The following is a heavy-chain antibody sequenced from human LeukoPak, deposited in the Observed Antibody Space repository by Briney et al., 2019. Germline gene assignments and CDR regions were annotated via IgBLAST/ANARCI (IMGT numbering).Heavy chain of an antibody. V-gene: IGHV3-30*18. D-gene: IGHD5-24*01. CDR1: GFTFSSYG. CDR2: ISYDGSNK. Sequence: GGSLRLSCAASGFTFSSYGMHWVRQAPGKGLEWVAGISYDGSNKYYADSVKGRFTISRDNSKNTLYLQMNSLRAEDTAVYYCAKGGWDGYNSGWGEFDYWGQGTLVTVS. CDR3: AKGGWDGYNSGWGEFDY. J-gene: IGHJ4*02.